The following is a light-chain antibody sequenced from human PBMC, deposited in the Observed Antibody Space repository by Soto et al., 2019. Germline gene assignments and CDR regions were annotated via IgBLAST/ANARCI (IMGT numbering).Light chain of an antibody. Sequence: IVLTQSPATLSLSPLESSTLSCRASRSVSNYLAWYQQKPGQAPRLLIYDASNRATGIPARFSGSGSGTDFTLTISSLEPEDFAVYYCQQRSNWPITFGQGTRLEIK. CDR3: QQRSNWPIT. J-gene: IGKJ5*01. CDR2: DAS. CDR1: RSVSNY. V-gene: IGKV3-11*01.